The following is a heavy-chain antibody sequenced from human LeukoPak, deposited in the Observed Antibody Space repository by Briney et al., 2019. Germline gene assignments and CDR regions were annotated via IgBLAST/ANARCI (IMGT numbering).Heavy chain of an antibody. Sequence: GESLKISCKGSGYTFTGYYMHWVRQAPGQGLEWMGWINPNSGGTNYAQKFQGGVTMTRDTSISTAYMELSRLRSDDTAVYYCARDAVPAATGVGYYFDYWGQGTLVTVSS. CDR3: ARDAVPAATGVGYYFDY. CDR2: INPNSGGT. V-gene: IGHV1-2*02. J-gene: IGHJ4*02. D-gene: IGHD2-2*01. CDR1: GYTFTGYY.